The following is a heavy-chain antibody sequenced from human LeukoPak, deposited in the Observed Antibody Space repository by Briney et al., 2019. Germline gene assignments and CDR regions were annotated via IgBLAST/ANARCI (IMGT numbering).Heavy chain of an antibody. CDR2: ISYDGSNK. J-gene: IGHJ6*02. D-gene: IGHD5-12*01. Sequence: GGSLRLSCAAPGFTFSSYAMHWVRQAPGKGLEWVAVISYDGSNKYYADSVKGRFTISRDNSKNTLYLQMNSLRAEDTAVYYCAREVATIPYYYYGMDVWGQGTTVTVSS. V-gene: IGHV3-30-3*01. CDR1: GFTFSSYA. CDR3: AREVATIPYYYYGMDV.